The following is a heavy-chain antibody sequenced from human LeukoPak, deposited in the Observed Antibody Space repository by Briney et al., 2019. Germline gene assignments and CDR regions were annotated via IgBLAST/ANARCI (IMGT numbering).Heavy chain of an antibody. CDR3: ARSSYDILTGFDY. CDR1: GGSISSGSYY. Sequence: PSQTLSLTCTVSGGSISSGSYYWSWIRQPAGKGLEWIGRIYTSGSTNYNPSLKSRVTISVDTSKNQFSLKLSSVTAADTAVYYCARSSYDILTGFDYWGQGTLVTVSS. V-gene: IGHV4-61*02. J-gene: IGHJ4*02. CDR2: IYTSGST. D-gene: IGHD3-9*01.